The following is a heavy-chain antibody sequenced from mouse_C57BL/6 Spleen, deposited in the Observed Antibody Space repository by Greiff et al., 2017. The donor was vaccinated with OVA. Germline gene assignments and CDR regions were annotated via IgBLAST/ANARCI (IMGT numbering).Heavy chain of an antibody. V-gene: IGHV1-55*01. Sequence: QVQLQQSGAELVKPGASVKMSCKASGYTFTSYWITWVKQRPGQGLEWIGDIYPGSGSTNYNEKFKSKATLTVDTSSSTAYMQLSSLTSEDSAVYYCARSYYGNYGADAMDYWGQGTSVTVSS. CDR3: ARSYYGNYGADAMDY. J-gene: IGHJ4*01. D-gene: IGHD2-1*01. CDR2: IYPGSGST. CDR1: GYTFTSYW.